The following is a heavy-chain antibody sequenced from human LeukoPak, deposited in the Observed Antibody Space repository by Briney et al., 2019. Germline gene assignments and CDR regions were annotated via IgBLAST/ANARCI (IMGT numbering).Heavy chain of an antibody. D-gene: IGHD5-18*01. CDR3: ARKPSTSMEF. Sequence: GGSLRLSCAASGFTFSNYRMHWVRQAPGKGLVWVSRIRNGGDGTIYADSVKGRFTISRDNAKNTLYLQMNSLRAEDTAVYYCARKPSTSMEFWGQGTLVTVSS. V-gene: IGHV3-74*01. CDR2: IRNGGDGT. CDR1: GFTFSNYR. J-gene: IGHJ4*02.